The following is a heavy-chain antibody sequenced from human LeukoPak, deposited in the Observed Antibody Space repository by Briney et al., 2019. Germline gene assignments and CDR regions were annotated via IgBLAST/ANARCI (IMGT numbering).Heavy chain of an antibody. J-gene: IGHJ4*02. V-gene: IGHV3-21*01. CDR1: GFTFSIYS. CDR3: ARETYCGGDCYVQYYFDY. D-gene: IGHD2-21*02. CDR2: ISSTSSYI. Sequence: PGGSLRLSCAASGFTFSIYSMNWVRQAPGKGLEWVSSISSTSSYIYYADSVKGRFTISRDNAKNSLHLQMNSLRAEDTAVYYCARETYCGGDCYVQYYFDYWGQGTLVTVSS.